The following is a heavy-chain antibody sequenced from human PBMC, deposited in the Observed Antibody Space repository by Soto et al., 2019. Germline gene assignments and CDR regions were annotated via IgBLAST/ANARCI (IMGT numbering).Heavy chain of an antibody. CDR1: GGSISSYY. CDR2: IYYSGST. Sequence: SETLSLTCTVSGGSISSYYWSWIRQPPGKGLEWIGYIYYSGSTNYNPSLKSRVTISVDTSKNQFSLKLSSVTAADTAVYYCARDTAMVKTRYYYYYRMDVWGQGTTVTVSS. D-gene: IGHD5-18*01. J-gene: IGHJ6*02. V-gene: IGHV4-59*01. CDR3: ARDTAMVKTRYYYYYRMDV.